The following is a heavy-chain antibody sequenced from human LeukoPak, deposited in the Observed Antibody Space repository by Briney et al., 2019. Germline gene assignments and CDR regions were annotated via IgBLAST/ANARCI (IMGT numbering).Heavy chain of an antibody. CDR3: ARDRYGSRRRGFDP. Sequence: GGSLRLSCAASGFTFSSYSMNWVRQAPGKGLEWVSSISSSSSYIYYADSVKGRFTISRDNAKNSLYPQMNSLRAEDTAVYYCARDRYGSRRRGFDPWGQGTLVTVSS. CDR1: GFTFSSYS. D-gene: IGHD3-10*01. V-gene: IGHV3-21*01. CDR2: ISSSSSYI. J-gene: IGHJ5*02.